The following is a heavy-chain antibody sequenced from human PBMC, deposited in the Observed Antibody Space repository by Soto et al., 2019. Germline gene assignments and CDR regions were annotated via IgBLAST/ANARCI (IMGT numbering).Heavy chain of an antibody. D-gene: IGHD7-27*01. V-gene: IGHV5-51*01. CDR2: IFPSDSET. J-gene: IGHJ1*01. Sequence: GESLKISCKASGYSFTSNWIAWVRQRPGKGLEWMGNIFPSDSETRYSPSFEGQVIISADKGITTAYLEWRSLKASDTATYYCVRQLGRADQTWGQGALVTVSS. CDR3: VRQLGRADQT. CDR1: GYSFTSNW.